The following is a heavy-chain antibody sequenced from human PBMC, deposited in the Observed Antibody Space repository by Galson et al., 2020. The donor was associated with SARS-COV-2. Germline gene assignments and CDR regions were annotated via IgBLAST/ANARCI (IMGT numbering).Heavy chain of an antibody. CDR3: ARPVAHDAFDI. V-gene: IGHV5-51*01. Sequence: GESLKISCQGSGYTFNNYWIGWVRQMPGKALEWMGIIYPRDSDTLYGPSFQGQVTISVDTSISTAYLPWSSLKASDTAMYYCARPVAHDAFDIWGQGTVVTVSS. CDR2: IYPRDSDT. CDR1: GYTFNNYW. J-gene: IGHJ3*02. D-gene: IGHD2-21*01.